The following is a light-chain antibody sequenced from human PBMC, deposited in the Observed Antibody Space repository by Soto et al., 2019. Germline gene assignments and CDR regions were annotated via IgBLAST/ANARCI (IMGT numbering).Light chain of an antibody. CDR2: DAS. J-gene: IGKJ1*01. V-gene: IGKV1-5*01. CDR1: QRIGNW. CDR3: QQYNNYSRWT. Sequence: DIQMTHSPSTLSASVLDIFTITWLASQRIGNWLAWYQQKPGKAPNLLIYDASSLKSGVPSRFSGSGSGTEFTLTISSLQPDDFATYYCQQYNNYSRWTFGQGTKVDIK.